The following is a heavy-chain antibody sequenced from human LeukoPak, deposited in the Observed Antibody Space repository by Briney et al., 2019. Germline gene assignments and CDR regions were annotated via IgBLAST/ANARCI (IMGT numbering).Heavy chain of an antibody. Sequence: KPSETLSLTCTVPGGSISSSSYYSGWIRQPPGKGMEWIGRIYYSGSTYYHPSLKSGVTISVDTSKNQFSLKLSSVTAADTVVYYCERQTLAIDYWGQGTLVTVSS. CDR3: ERQTLAIDY. D-gene: IGHD1-1*01. V-gene: IGHV4-39*01. CDR2: IYYSGST. CDR1: GGSISSSSYY. J-gene: IGHJ4*02.